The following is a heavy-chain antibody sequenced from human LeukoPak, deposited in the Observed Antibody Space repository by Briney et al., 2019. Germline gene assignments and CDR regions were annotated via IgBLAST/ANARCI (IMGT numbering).Heavy chain of an antibody. D-gene: IGHD1-1*01. V-gene: IGHV1-2*02. CDR1: GYTFTGYY. J-gene: IGHJ5*02. CDR3: ARVCLAGTYIWFDP. CDR2: INPNSGGT. Sequence: ASVKVSCKASGYTFTGYYMHWVRQAPGQGLEWMGWINPNSGGTNYAQKFQGRVTMTRDTSISTAYMELSRLRSDDTAVYYCARVCLAGTYIWFDPWGQGTLVTVSS.